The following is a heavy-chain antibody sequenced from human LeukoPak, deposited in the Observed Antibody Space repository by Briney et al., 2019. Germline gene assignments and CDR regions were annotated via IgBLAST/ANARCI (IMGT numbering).Heavy chain of an antibody. Sequence: GGSLRLSCAASGFTFSSYAMRWVRQAPGKGLEWVGNIKEDGTAKNYVVSVRGRFTISRDNAKNSLYLQMNSLRGEDTAVYYCTRDSGYNAFDIWGQGTMVTVSS. V-gene: IGHV3-7*01. CDR2: IKEDGTAK. CDR3: TRDSGYNAFDI. J-gene: IGHJ3*02. D-gene: IGHD5-12*01. CDR1: GFTFSSYA.